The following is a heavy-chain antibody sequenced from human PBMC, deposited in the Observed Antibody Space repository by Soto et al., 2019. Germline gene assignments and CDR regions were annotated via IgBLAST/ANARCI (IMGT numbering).Heavy chain of an antibody. J-gene: IGHJ3*02. D-gene: IGHD3-22*01. Sequence: GGSLRLSCAASGFTFSSYTLSWVRQAPGKGLEWVSSISGGGLSTYYAESVKGRFTVSRDNSKNTVYLQMSGLRAEDTAVYYCAKDLGYDSGGSYSNAFDIWGQGTMVTVSS. CDR1: GFTFSSYT. V-gene: IGHV3-23*01. CDR2: ISGGGLST. CDR3: AKDLGYDSGGSYSNAFDI.